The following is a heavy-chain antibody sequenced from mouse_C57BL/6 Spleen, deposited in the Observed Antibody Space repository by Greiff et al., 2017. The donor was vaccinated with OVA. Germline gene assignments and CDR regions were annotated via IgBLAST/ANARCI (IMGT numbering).Heavy chain of an antibody. Sequence: EVQGVESGGGLVQPGGSMKLSCAASGFTFSDAWMDCVRQSPEKGLEWVAEIRNKANNHATYYAESVKGRFTISRDDSKSSVYLQMNSLRAEDTGIYYCTSYGEQGAYAMDYWGQGTSVTVSS. J-gene: IGHJ4*01. D-gene: IGHD1-1*01. CDR2: IRNKANNHAT. V-gene: IGHV6-6*01. CDR1: GFTFSDAW. CDR3: TSYGEQGAYAMDY.